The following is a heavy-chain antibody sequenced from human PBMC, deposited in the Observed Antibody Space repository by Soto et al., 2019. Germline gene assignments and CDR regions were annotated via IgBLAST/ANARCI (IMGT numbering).Heavy chain of an antibody. D-gene: IGHD6-19*01. CDR2: IYSGGST. V-gene: IGHV3-53*01. J-gene: IGHJ4*02. CDR1: GFTVSSNY. Sequence: GGSLRLSCAASGFTVSSNYMSWVRQAPGKGLEWVSVIYSGGSTYYADSVKGRFTISRDNSKNTLYLQMNSLRAEDTAVYYCARENYSSGWYVFYYWGQGPLVTVS. CDR3: ARENYSSGWYVFYY.